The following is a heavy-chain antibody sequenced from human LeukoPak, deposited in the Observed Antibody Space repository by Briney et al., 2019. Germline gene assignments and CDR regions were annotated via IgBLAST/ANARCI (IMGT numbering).Heavy chain of an antibody. J-gene: IGHJ4*02. CDR3: ARVPNTSGSSLYYFDY. Sequence: GGSLRLSCAASGFTFSSYAMHWVRQAPGKGLEWVAVISYDGSNKYYADSVKGRFTISRDNSKNTLYLQMNSLRAEDTAVYYCARVPNTSGSSLYYFDYWGQGTLVTVSS. V-gene: IGHV3-30-3*01. CDR2: ISYDGSNK. CDR1: GFTFSSYA. D-gene: IGHD1-26*01.